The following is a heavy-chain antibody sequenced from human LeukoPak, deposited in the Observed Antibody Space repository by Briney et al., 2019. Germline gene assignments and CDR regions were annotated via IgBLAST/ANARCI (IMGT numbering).Heavy chain of an antibody. Sequence: SETLSLTCTVSGGSISSSSYYWGWIRQPPGKGLEWIGEINHSGSTNYNPSLKSRVTISVDTSKNQFSLKLSSVTAADTAVYYCARLVSSELRYGPYYYYYYYMDVWGKGTTVTISS. D-gene: IGHD5-18*01. V-gene: IGHV4-39*07. J-gene: IGHJ6*03. CDR1: GGSISSSSYY. CDR3: ARLVSSELRYGPYYYYYYYMDV. CDR2: INHSGST.